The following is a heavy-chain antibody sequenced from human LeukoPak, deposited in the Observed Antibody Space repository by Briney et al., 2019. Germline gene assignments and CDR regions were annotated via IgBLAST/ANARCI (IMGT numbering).Heavy chain of an antibody. V-gene: IGHV3-30*18. CDR3: AKDSWGEQQLNPHFDY. J-gene: IGHJ4*02. Sequence: GGSLRLSCAASGFTFSSYGMHWVRQAPGKGLEWVAVISYDGSNKYYADSVKGRFTISRDNPKNTLYLQMNSLRAEDTAVYYCAKDSWGEQQLNPHFDYWGQGTLVTVSS. D-gene: IGHD6-13*01. CDR1: GFTFSSYG. CDR2: ISYDGSNK.